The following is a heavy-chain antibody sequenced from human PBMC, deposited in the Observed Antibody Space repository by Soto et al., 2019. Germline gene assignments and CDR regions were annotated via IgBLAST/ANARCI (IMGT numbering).Heavy chain of an antibody. CDR1: DFTFSSAW. V-gene: IGHV3-15*01. D-gene: IGHD3-22*01. Sequence: RGALLLSCASSDFTFSSAWMSWVGQAPGKGLEWVGRIKSKTDGGTTDYAAPVKGKFTISRDDSKNTLYLQMNSLKTEDTAVYYCTTVGLYYYDSSGYFDYWGQGTLVTVSS. J-gene: IGHJ4*02. CDR3: TTVGLYYYDSSGYFDY. CDR2: IKSKTDGGTT.